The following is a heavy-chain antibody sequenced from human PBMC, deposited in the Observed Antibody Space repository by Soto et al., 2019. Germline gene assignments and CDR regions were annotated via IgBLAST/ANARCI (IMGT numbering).Heavy chain of an antibody. J-gene: IGHJ4*02. CDR3: ARDVDADFRTDFDY. D-gene: IGHD4-17*01. CDR1: GFTFSDYY. CDR2: ISGNGEII. Sequence: GGSLRLSCAASGFTFSDYYIHWIRRAPGKGLEWISYISGNGEIIQYAASAKGRFTISRDNAENSVYLEMDSLRAEDTALYYCARDVDADFRTDFDYWGRGTLVTVSS. V-gene: IGHV3-11*01.